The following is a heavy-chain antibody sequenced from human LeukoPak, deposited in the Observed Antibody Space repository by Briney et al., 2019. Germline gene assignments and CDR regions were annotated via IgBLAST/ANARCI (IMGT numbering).Heavy chain of an antibody. CDR2: IYYSGRT. CDR1: GDSVSRSDSY. J-gene: IGHJ1*01. Sequence: PSETLSLTCSVSGDSVSRSDSYWDWIRQPPGKGLEWIGTIYYSGRTYYSPSLKSRVTMSVDTSNNQFSLNLRSVTAADTAVYYCARRRYYDGSGYLEWGQGTLLSASS. CDR3: ARRRYYDGSGYLE. V-gene: IGHV4-39*01. D-gene: IGHD3-22*01.